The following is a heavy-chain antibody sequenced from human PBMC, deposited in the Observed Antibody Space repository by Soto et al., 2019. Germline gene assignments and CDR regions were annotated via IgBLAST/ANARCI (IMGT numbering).Heavy chain of an antibody. CDR3: ARDASQSYSNYGGY. CDR2: IWYDGSNK. J-gene: IGHJ4*02. D-gene: IGHD4-4*01. Sequence: GGSLRLSCAASGFTFSSYGMHWVRQAPGKGLEWVAVIWYDGSNKYYADSVKGRFTISRDNSKNTLYLQMNSLRAEDTAVYYCARDASQSYSNYGGYWGQGTLVTVSS. V-gene: IGHV3-33*01. CDR1: GFTFSSYG.